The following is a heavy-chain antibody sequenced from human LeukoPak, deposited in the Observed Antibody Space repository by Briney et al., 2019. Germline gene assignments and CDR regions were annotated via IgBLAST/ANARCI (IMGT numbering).Heavy chain of an antibody. CDR3: ARGPYSYDSSGAFDI. D-gene: IGHD3-22*01. Sequence: PSETLSLTCSVSGDSISYFYWSWIRQAAGKGLEWIGRISGSGSTYYNASLKSRVTISVDTSKNQFSLKLSSVTAADTAVYFCARGPYSYDSSGAFDIWGQGTMVTVSS. CDR2: ISGSGST. V-gene: IGHV4-4*07. J-gene: IGHJ3*02. CDR1: GDSISYFY.